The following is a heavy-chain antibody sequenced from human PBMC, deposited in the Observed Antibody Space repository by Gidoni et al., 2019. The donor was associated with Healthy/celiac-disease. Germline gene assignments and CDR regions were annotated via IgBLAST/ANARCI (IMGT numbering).Heavy chain of an antibody. V-gene: IGHV1-8*01. Sequence: QVQLVQSGAEVKKPGASVKVSCKASGSTFTSYAINWVRQATGQGLAWIGWMNPNSGTTGYAQKFQGRVTMTRNTPLSTAYMELSSLRSEDTAVYYCARRRARRITICGVAPLNYYGMDVWGQGTTVTVSS. CDR1: GSTFTSYA. CDR3: ARRRARRITICGVAPLNYYGMDV. J-gene: IGHJ6*02. D-gene: IGHD3-3*01. CDR2: MNPNSGTT.